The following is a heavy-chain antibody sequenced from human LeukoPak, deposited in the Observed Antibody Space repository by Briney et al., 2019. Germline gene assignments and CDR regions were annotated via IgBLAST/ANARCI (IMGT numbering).Heavy chain of an antibody. Sequence: GGSLRLSCAASGFTFSSSGMSWVRQAPGKGLECVSAISGSGGSAYYADSVKGRFTISRDNSKNTLYLQMNSLRAEDTAVYYCAKSLWQQLIQRTTLDNWGQGTLVTVSS. CDR3: AKSLWQQLIQRTTLDN. CDR2: ISGSGGSA. V-gene: IGHV3-23*01. CDR1: GFTFSSSG. J-gene: IGHJ4*02. D-gene: IGHD6-13*01.